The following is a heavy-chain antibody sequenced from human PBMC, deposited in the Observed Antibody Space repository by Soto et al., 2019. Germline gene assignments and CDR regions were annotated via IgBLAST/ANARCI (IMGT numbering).Heavy chain of an antibody. D-gene: IGHD1-26*01. CDR3: AKDLSPVGANPLDY. CDR1: GFTFSSYG. J-gene: IGHJ4*02. Sequence: QVQLVESGGGVVQPGRSLRLSCAASGFTFSSYGMHWVRQAPGKGLEWVAVISYDGSNKYYADSVKGRFTISRDNSKNTLYLQMNSLRAEDTAVYYCAKDLSPVGANPLDYWGQGTLVTVSS. CDR2: ISYDGSNK. V-gene: IGHV3-30*18.